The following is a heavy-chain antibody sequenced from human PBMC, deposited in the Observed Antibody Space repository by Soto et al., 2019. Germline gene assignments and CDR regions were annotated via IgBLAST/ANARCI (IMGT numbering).Heavy chain of an antibody. CDR2: IYHSGST. CDR1: VGSISIRNW. J-gene: IGHJ5*02. Sequence: SETLCLTCAFSVGSISIRNWLSCFRQPPGKGLEWIGEIYHSGSTNYIPSLKSRVTISVDKSKNQFSLKLSSVTAADTAVYYCARGGWTKVTRWFDPWGQGTLVTVSS. V-gene: IGHV4-4*02. D-gene: IGHD4-4*01. CDR3: ARGGWTKVTRWFDP.